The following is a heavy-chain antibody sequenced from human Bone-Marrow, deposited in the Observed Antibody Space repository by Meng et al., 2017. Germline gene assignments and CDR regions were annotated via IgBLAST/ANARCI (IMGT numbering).Heavy chain of an antibody. CDR2: ISSSSSYI. CDR1: GFTFSSYS. J-gene: IGHJ4*02. V-gene: IGHV3-21*01. Sequence: GESLKISCAAPGFTFSSYSMNWVRQAPGKGLEWVSSISSSSSYIYYADSVKGRFTISRDNAKHSLYLQMNSLRAEDTAVYYCASPGRWELLDLYYFDYWGQGTLVTVSS. D-gene: IGHD1-26*01. CDR3: ASPGRWELLDLYYFDY.